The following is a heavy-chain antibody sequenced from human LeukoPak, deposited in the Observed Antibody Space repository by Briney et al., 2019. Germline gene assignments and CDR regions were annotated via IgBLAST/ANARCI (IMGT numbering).Heavy chain of an antibody. CDR3: ARDKGTSTVTD. D-gene: IGHD4-17*01. J-gene: IGHJ4*02. CDR2: ISSSGSTI. V-gene: IGHV3-48*03. Sequence: PGGALRLSCAASGFTFSSYEMNWVRQAPGKGGEGVSYISSSGSTIYYADSVKGRFTISRDNAKNSLYLQMKSRRAEDTAVYYCARDKGTSTVTDWGQGTLVTVSS. CDR1: GFTFSSYE.